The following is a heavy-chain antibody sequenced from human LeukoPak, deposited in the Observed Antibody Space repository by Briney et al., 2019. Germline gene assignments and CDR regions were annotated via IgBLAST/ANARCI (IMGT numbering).Heavy chain of an antibody. J-gene: IGHJ4*02. Sequence: PSETLSLTCTVSGGSISSGSYYWSWIRQPAGKGLEWIGRIYTSGSTNYNSSLKSRVTISVDTSKNQFSLKLSSVTAADTAVYYCASGFMTTRTGYFDYWGQGTLVTVSS. V-gene: IGHV4-61*02. D-gene: IGHD4-11*01. CDR3: ASGFMTTRTGYFDY. CDR2: IYTSGST. CDR1: GGSISSGSYY.